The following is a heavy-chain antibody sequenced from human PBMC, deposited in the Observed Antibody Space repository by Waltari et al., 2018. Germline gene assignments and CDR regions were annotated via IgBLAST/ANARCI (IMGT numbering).Heavy chain of an antibody. D-gene: IGHD3-10*01. CDR2: IYHSGCT. Sequence: QFQLQESGPGLVQPSETLSLTCAVSGYSFSRGSSWGWIRQPAGEWLEWIWRIYHSGCTDYIPTRMSLVTITVDTYKDQFTLKLGSVTAADSAWDYSARGYYYGSGPDAFDIWGQGTMVTVSS. CDR1: GYSFSRGSS. V-gene: IGHV4-38-2*01. J-gene: IGHJ3*02. CDR3: ARGYYYGSGPDAFDI.